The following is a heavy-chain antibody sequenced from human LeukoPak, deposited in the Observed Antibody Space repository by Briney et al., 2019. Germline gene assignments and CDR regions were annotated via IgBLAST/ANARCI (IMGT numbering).Heavy chain of an antibody. Sequence: ASVKVSCKASGGTFSSYAISWVRQAPGQGLEWMGGIIPIFGTANYAQKFQGRVTITTDESTSTAYMELSSLRSEDTAVYYCATTDWGTLEDPGGFDPWGQGTLVTVSS. V-gene: IGHV1-69*05. CDR1: GGTFSSYA. D-gene: IGHD7-27*01. CDR2: IIPIFGTA. J-gene: IGHJ5*02. CDR3: ATTDWGTLEDPGGFDP.